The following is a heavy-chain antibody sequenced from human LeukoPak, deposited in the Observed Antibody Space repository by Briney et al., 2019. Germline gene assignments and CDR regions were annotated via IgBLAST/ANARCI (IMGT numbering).Heavy chain of an antibody. CDR1: GFTFSTYV. V-gene: IGHV3-48*02. CDR2: ISGSSTTT. Sequence: GGSLRLSCAASGFTFSTYVMNWVRQAPGKGLEWVSYISGSSTTTYYADSVKGRFTISRDNAKNSLYLRMNSLRDEDTAVYYCARGGYASGSYPPWGQGTLVTVSS. D-gene: IGHD3-10*01. CDR3: ARGGYASGSYPP. J-gene: IGHJ5*02.